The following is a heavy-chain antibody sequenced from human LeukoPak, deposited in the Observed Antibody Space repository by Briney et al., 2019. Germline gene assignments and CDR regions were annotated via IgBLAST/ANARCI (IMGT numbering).Heavy chain of an antibody. D-gene: IGHD3-3*01. CDR2: IIPMFGLT. V-gene: IGHV1-69*05. CDR3: ARGTGEGSYYNLWSGKNWFDP. Sequence: ASVKVSCKASGGTFNNYAINWVRQAPGQGPEWMGRIIPMFGLTNYAQKFQGRVTITTDEFTSTGYMELSSLRSEDTAMYYCARGTGEGSYYNLWSGKNWFDPWGQGTLVTVSS. CDR1: GGTFNNYA. J-gene: IGHJ5*02.